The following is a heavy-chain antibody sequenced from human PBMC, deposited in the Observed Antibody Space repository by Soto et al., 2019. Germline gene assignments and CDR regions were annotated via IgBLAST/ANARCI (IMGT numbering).Heavy chain of an antibody. CDR3: ASGGSTVTREFDY. D-gene: IGHD4-17*01. Sequence: QVQLVQSGAEVKKPGASVKVSCKASGYTFTGFFIHWVRQAPGQGLEWMGWINPNSGDTEYAQNFQGWVSMTRDTSITTAYMELSRLRSDDTAVYYCASGGSTVTREFDYGGQGTLVSVSS. V-gene: IGHV1-2*04. CDR1: GYTFTGFF. J-gene: IGHJ4*02. CDR2: INPNSGDT.